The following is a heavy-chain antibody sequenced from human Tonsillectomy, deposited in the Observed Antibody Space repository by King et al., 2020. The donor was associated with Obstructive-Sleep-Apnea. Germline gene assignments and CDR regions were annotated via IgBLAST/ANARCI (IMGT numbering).Heavy chain of an antibody. V-gene: IGHV4-30-4*01. CDR1: GGSISSGDYY. J-gene: IGHJ2*01. CDR2: IYYSGST. CDR3: ARDRLAAAGQNWYFDL. Sequence: KLQESGPGLVKPSQTLSLTCTVSGGSISSGDYYWSWIRQPPGKGLEWIGYIYYSGSTYYNPSLKSRVTISVDTSKNQFSLKLSSVTAADTAVYYCARDRLAAAGQNWYFDLWGRGTLVTVSS. D-gene: IGHD6-13*01.